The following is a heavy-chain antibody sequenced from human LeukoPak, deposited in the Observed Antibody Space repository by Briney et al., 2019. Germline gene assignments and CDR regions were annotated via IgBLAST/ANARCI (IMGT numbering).Heavy chain of an antibody. J-gene: IGHJ4*02. Sequence: GGSLRLSCAASGFTFSSYAMHWVRQAPGKGLEWISYISSSSNTIYYADSVKGRFTISRDNAKNALYLQMNSLRAEDTAVYYCARGLHLPDYLSPYWGQGTLVTVSS. CDR1: GFTFSSYA. V-gene: IGHV3-48*01. CDR3: ARGLHLPDYLSPY. D-gene: IGHD4-11*01. CDR2: ISSSSNTI.